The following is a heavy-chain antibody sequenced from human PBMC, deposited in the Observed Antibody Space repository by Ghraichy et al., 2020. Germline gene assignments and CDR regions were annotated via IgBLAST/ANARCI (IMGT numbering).Heavy chain of an antibody. CDR2: IRSKAYGGTT. CDR1: GFTFGDYA. V-gene: IGHV3-49*03. Sequence: GGSLRLSCTASGFTFGDYAMSWFRQAPGKGLEWVGFIRSKAYGGTTEYAASVKGRFTISRDDSKSIAYLQMNSLKTEDTAVYYCTRHWGLKHWYFDLWGRGTLVTVSS. CDR3: TRHWGLKHWYFDL. J-gene: IGHJ2*01. D-gene: IGHD7-27*01.